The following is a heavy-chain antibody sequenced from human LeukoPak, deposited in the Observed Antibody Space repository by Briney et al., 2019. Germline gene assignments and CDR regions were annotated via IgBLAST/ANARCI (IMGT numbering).Heavy chain of an antibody. Sequence: GSSLRLSCAASGFTFSTYTMNWVRQAPGKGLEWVSSISNSATFIDYADSVKGRFTISRDNAKNSVYLQMSSLRAEDTAVYYCARDVVPAAIGYYFDYWGQGTLVTVSS. CDR1: GFTFSTYT. J-gene: IGHJ4*02. CDR3: ARDVVPAAIGYYFDY. CDR2: ISNSATFI. V-gene: IGHV3-21*01. D-gene: IGHD2-2*02.